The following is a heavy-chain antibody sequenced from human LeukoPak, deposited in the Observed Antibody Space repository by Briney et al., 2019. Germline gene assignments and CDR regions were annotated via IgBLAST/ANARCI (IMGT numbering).Heavy chain of an antibody. Sequence: SQTLSLTCAISGDSGSSNSAAWNWIRQSPSRGLEWLGRTYYRSKWYNDYAVSVKSRITINPDTSKNQFSLQLNSVTPEDTAVYYCARDPTPDSGYDSHPYFDYWGQGTLVTVSS. CDR3: ARDPTPDSGYDSHPYFDY. V-gene: IGHV6-1*01. CDR2: TYYRSKWYN. D-gene: IGHD5-12*01. CDR1: GDSGSSNSAA. J-gene: IGHJ4*02.